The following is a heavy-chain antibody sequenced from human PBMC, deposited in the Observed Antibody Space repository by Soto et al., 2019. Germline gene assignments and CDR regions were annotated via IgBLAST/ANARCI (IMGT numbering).Heavy chain of an antibody. V-gene: IGHV2-5*02. J-gene: IGHJ4*02. CDR1: GFSLSTSGVG. CDR2: IYWDDDK. D-gene: IGHD6-19*01. CDR3: AHSDNGSGWPDY. Sequence: QITLKESGPTLVKPTQPLTLTCTFSGFSLSTSGVGVGWIRQPPGKALEWLALIYWDDDKRYSPSLKSRLTRTKDASKSRVVLTMTNMDPVDTATYYCAHSDNGSGWPDYWGQGTLVTVSS.